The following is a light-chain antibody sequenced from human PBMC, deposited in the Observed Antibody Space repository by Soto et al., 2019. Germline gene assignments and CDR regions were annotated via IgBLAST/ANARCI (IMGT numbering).Light chain of an antibody. J-gene: IGKJ2*01. Sequence: ENVLTQSPGTLSLSPGERATLSCRASQSVTNNFFAWYQQKPGQAPRLLIYGISSRATGIPDRFSGSGSGTDFTLTISRLEPEDFVMYYCQQHITLPHTFGQGTKLEVK. CDR3: QQHITLPHT. CDR2: GIS. CDR1: QSVTNNF. V-gene: IGKV3-20*01.